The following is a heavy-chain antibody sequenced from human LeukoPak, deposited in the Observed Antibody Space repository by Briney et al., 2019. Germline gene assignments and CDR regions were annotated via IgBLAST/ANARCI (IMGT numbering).Heavy chain of an antibody. D-gene: IGHD2-2*02. Sequence: EASVRVSCKVSGYTLTELSMHWVRQAPGKGLERMGGFDPEDGETIYAQKFQGRVTMTEDTSTDTAYMELSSLRSEDTAVYYCATAHCSSTSCYIEFWFDPWGQGTLVTVSS. CDR1: GYTLTELS. CDR2: FDPEDGET. J-gene: IGHJ5*02. CDR3: ATAHCSSTSCYIEFWFDP. V-gene: IGHV1-24*01.